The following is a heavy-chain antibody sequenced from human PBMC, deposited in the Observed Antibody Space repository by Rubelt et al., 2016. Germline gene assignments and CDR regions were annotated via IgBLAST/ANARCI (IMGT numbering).Heavy chain of an antibody. CDR3: AGEPAGGNWFDP. CDR1: GYTFTRNA. D-gene: IGHD6-13*01. Sequence: QVQLVQSGSELKKPGASVKVSCKASGYTFTRNALNWVRQAPGQGLEWMGWIHTTTGNPTYAQGFTGPYVFPVDTAVTTRLLQSSNLKAEDTAGYYCAGEPAGGNWFDPWGQGTLVTVSS. J-gene: IGHJ5*02. CDR2: IHTTTGNP. V-gene: IGHV7-4-1*02.